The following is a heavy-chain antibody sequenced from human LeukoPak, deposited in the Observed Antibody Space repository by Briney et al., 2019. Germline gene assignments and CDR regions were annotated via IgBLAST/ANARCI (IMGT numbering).Heavy chain of an antibody. Sequence: ASVKVSCKASGGTFSSYAISWVRQAPGQGLEWMGGIIPIFGTANYAQKFQGRVTITADESTSTAYMELSSLRSEDTAVYYCARAKGYSYGTILFDYWGQGTLVTGSS. V-gene: IGHV1-69*13. D-gene: IGHD5-18*01. CDR3: ARAKGYSYGTILFDY. J-gene: IGHJ4*02. CDR2: IIPIFGTA. CDR1: GGTFSSYA.